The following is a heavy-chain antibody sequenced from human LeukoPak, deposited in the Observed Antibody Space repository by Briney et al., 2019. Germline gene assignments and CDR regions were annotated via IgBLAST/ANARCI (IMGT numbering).Heavy chain of an antibody. Sequence: SETLSLTCTVSGGSVSSGSYYWSWIRQPPGKGLEWIGYIYYSGSTNYNPSLKSRVTISVDTSKDQFSLKLSSVTAADAAVYYCARGGMLFGESHFDYWGQGTLVTVSS. V-gene: IGHV4-61*01. CDR3: ARGGMLFGESHFDY. D-gene: IGHD3-10*02. CDR2: IYYSGST. CDR1: GGSVSSGSYY. J-gene: IGHJ4*02.